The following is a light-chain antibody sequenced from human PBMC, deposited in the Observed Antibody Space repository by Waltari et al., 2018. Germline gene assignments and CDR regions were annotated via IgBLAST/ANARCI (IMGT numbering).Light chain of an antibody. CDR1: QSLVNSDANTY. CDR3: MQATVKPWT. CDR2: KIS. Sequence: DVVMTQTPLSSPVTLGQPASISCDSGQSLVNSDANTYFSSLHQRPGQAPRLLIYKISNRLSGVPERFSGSGAGTHFTLRISRVEADDVGVYYCMQATVKPWTFGQGTKVEVK. J-gene: IGKJ1*01. V-gene: IGKV2-24*01.